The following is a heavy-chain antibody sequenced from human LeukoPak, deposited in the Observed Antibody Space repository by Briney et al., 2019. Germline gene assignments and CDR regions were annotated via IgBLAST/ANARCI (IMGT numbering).Heavy chain of an antibody. CDR2: IYHSGST. V-gene: IGHV4-30-2*01. Sequence: SQTLSLTSAVSGSSISSGGYSWSWIRQPPGKGLEWIGYIYHSGSTYYNPSLKSRVTISVDRSKNQFSLKLSSVTAADTAVYYCARVYYGSGSYYFDYWGQGTLVTVSS. J-gene: IGHJ4*02. CDR1: GSSISSGGYS. CDR3: ARVYYGSGSYYFDY. D-gene: IGHD3-10*01.